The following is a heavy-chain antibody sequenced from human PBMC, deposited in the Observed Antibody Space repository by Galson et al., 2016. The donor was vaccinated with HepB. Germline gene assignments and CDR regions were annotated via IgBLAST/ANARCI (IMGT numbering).Heavy chain of an antibody. J-gene: IGHJ5*02. CDR2: SMHSGTTY. CDR3: SKDFGREVYGSSGP. V-gene: IGHV3-23*01. Sequence: SLSPSCEASGFIFSIDAMNWVRQALGKGLERVSNSMHSGTTYDFDDPVRGRFTVSRYNFRDTLYLQMNNLRPEDTVVYYCSKDFGREVYGSSGPWGQGALVSVST. CDR1: GFIFSIDA. D-gene: IGHD3-22*01.